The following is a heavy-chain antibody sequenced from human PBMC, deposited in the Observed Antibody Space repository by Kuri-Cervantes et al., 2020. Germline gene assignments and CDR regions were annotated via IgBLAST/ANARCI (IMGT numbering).Heavy chain of an antibody. J-gene: IGHJ5*02. CDR2: ISSSSSTI. V-gene: IGHV3-48*02. CDR1: GFTFSTHG. Sequence: GGSLRLSCAASGFTFSTHGMHWVRQAPGKGLEWVSYISSSSSTIYYADSVKGRFTISRDNAKNSLYLQMNSLRDEDTAVYYCARVPYYDSTGYHYNWFDPWGQGTQVTVSS. D-gene: IGHD3-22*01. CDR3: ARVPYYDSTGYHYNWFDP.